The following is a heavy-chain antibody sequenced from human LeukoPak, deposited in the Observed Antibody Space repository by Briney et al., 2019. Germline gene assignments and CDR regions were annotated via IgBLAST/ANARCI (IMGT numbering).Heavy chain of an antibody. CDR1: GYSINSDYY. CDR2: IYHSGST. J-gene: IGHJ4*02. D-gene: IGHD2-2*02. Sequence: SETLSLTCAVSGYSINSDYYWGWIRQPPGKGPEWIGSIYHSGSTYYNPSLKSRVTIPVDTSTNQFSLKLNSVTAADTAVYYCARQYQLLYPDYWGQGTLVTVSS. CDR3: ARQYQLLYPDY. V-gene: IGHV4-38-2*01.